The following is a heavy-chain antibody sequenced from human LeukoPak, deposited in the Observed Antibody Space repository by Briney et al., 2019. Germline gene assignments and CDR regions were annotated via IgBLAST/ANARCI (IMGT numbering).Heavy chain of an antibody. CDR1: GYSLSRGYY. Sequence: SETLSLTCAVSGYSLSRGYYWGWIRQPPGKGLEWIATIYHSGSTYYNPSLKSRVTISLDTSKNQFSLRLTSVTAADTAVYFCAREARAPAYPWTLYYFDFWGQGTLVTVS. CDR3: AREARAPAYPWTLYYFDF. D-gene: IGHD3/OR15-3a*01. CDR2: IYHSGST. J-gene: IGHJ4*02. V-gene: IGHV4-38-2*02.